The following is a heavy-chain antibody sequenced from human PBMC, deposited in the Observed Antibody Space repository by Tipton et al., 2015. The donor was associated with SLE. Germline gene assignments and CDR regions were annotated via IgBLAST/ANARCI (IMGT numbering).Heavy chain of an antibody. CDR2: ISSSSSTI. CDR3: ARGYFDWLFDYYYYGMDV. Sequence: SLRLSCAASGFTFSSYSMNWVRQAPGKGLEWVSYISSSSSTIYYADSVKGRFTISRDNAKNSLYLQMNSLRAEDTAVYYCARGYFDWLFDYYYYGMDVWGQGTTVTVSS. CDR1: GFTFSSYS. J-gene: IGHJ6*02. D-gene: IGHD3-9*01. V-gene: IGHV3-48*01.